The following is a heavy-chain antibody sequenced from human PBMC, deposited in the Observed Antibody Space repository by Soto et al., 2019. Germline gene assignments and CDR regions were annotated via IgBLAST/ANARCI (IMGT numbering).Heavy chain of an antibody. CDR1: GFTFTSSS. V-gene: IGHV1-58*01. CDR3: AALRGHEDCSSTSCPVDAFDI. J-gene: IGHJ3*02. D-gene: IGHD2-2*01. CDR2: IVVGSGNT. Sequence: GASVKVSCKASGFTFTSSSVQWVLQARGQRLEWIGWIVVGSGNTNYAQKFQEGVTITRDMSTSTAYMELSSLRSEDTAVYYCAALRGHEDCSSTSCPVDAFDIWGQGTMVTVSS.